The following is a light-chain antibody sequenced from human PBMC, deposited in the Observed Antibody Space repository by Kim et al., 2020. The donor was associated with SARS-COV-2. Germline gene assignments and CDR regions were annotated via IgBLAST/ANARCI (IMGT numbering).Light chain of an antibody. CDR3: QQYYNWPPVT. CDR2: GAS. V-gene: IGKV3-15*01. CDR1: QSISNK. Sequence: EIVMTQSPATLSVSPGERVTLSCRASQSISNKLAWYQQKPGQAPRLLIYGASTRATGIPARFSGSGSGTEFTLDISSLQSEDFAVHYCQQYYNWPPVTFGGGTKVDIK. J-gene: IGKJ4*01.